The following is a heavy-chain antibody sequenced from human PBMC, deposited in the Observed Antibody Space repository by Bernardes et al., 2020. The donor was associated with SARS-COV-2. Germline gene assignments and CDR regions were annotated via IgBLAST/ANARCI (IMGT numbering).Heavy chain of an antibody. D-gene: IGHD6-6*01. CDR1: GFTFSSYW. Sequence: GGSLRLSCAASGFTFSSYWMHWVRQAPGKGLVWVSRINSDGSSTSYADSVKGRFTISRDNAKNTLYLQMNSLRAEDTAVYYCARDREYSSSSYYYGMDVWGQGTTVTVSS. V-gene: IGHV3-74*01. CDR2: INSDGSST. J-gene: IGHJ6*02. CDR3: ARDREYSSSSYYYGMDV.